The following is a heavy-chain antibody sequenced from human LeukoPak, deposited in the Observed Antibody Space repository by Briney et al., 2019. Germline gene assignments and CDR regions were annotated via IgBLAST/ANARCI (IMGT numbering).Heavy chain of an antibody. J-gene: IGHJ3*02. V-gene: IGHV1-69*04. D-gene: IGHD3-16*01. CDR1: GYTFTSYG. Sequence: SVKVSCKASGYTFTSYGISWVRQAPGQGLEWMGRIIPILDLPYYAQTFQGRVTITADISTSTVYMELSTLRSEDTAVYYCARFGGRSEDAFDIWGQGTVVTVS. CDR2: IIPILDLP. CDR3: ARFGGRSEDAFDI.